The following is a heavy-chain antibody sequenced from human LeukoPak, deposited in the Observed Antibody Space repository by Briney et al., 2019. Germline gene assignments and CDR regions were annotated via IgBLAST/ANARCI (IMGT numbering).Heavy chain of an antibody. Sequence: GGSLRLSXAASGFTFSNAWMSWVRQAPGKGLEWVGRIKSKTDGGTTDYAAPVKGRFTISRDDSKNTLYLQMNSLKTEDTAVYYCTTPYYDFWTGGDYWGQGTLVTVSS. CDR2: IKSKTDGGTT. V-gene: IGHV3-15*01. CDR1: GFTFSNAW. J-gene: IGHJ4*02. CDR3: TTPYYDFWTGGDY. D-gene: IGHD3-3*01.